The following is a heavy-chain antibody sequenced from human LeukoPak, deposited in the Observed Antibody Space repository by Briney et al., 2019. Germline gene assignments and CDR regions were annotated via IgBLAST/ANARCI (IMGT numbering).Heavy chain of an antibody. Sequence: SGPALVKPTQTLTLTCSFSGFSLSTSGMCVSWIRQPPGKALEWLARIDWDDDEYYNTSLKTRLTISKDTSKNQVLLTMTNMDPVDTATYYCAREVGRQYHFDYWGQGTLVTVSS. V-gene: IGHV2-70*11. D-gene: IGHD1-26*01. CDR2: IDWDDDE. CDR3: AREVGRQYHFDY. J-gene: IGHJ4*02. CDR1: GFSLSTSGMC.